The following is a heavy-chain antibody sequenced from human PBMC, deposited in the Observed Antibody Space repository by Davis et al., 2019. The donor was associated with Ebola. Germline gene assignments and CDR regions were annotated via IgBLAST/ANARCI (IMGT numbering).Heavy chain of an antibody. J-gene: IGHJ4*02. CDR2: VNQDGSDQ. D-gene: IGHD1-26*01. Sequence: GESLKTSCAASGFSFRTSWMSWVRQAPGKGLEWVANVNQDGSDQNSVDSVRGRFTILRDNSNNSVYLQMNSLKGEDTAVYYCASLQGATFDYWGQGVLVTVSS. V-gene: IGHV3-7*01. CDR1: GFSFRTSW. CDR3: ASLQGATFDY.